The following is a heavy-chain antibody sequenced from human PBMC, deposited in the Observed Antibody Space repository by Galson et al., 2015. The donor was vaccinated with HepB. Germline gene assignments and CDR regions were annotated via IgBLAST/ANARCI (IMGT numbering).Heavy chain of an antibody. J-gene: IGHJ4*02. CDR2: INHSGRS. D-gene: IGHD3-16*01. CDR1: GGSLTNYY. V-gene: IGHV4-34*01. CDR3: ARGGATPMILSF. Sequence: SETLSLTCAVYGGSLTNYYWSWIRQSPGKGLEWIAEINHSGRSNYNPSLKSRVTISVDTSKNQFYLNMRSMTDADMGVYFCARGGATPMILSFWGQGTPVTVSS.